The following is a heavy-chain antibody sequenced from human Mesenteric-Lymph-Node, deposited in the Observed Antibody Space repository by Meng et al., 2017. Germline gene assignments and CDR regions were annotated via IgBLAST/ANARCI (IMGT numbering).Heavy chain of an antibody. Sequence: SGPTLVKPTQTLTLTCTFSGFSLNTSGVGVGWIRQPPGKALEWLALIYWDEETLYNSSLKSRLSITKDTSKNQVVLTMTNMDPVDTGTFYCAHIRVCTNGVCTLHFDYWGQGTLVTVSS. CDR2: IYWDEET. J-gene: IGHJ4*02. CDR1: GFSLNTSGVG. D-gene: IGHD2-8*01. V-gene: IGHV2-5*02. CDR3: AHIRVCTNGVCTLHFDY.